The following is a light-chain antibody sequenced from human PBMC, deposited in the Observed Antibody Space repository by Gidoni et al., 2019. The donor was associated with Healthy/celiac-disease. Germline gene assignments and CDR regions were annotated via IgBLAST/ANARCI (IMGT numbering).Light chain of an antibody. CDR1: QSVSSY. V-gene: IGKV3-11*01. Sequence: EIVLTQSPATLSLSPGERATLSCRVSQSVSSYLAWYQQKPGQAPRLLIYDASNRATGIPARFSGSRSGTDFTLTISSLEPEDFAVYYCQQRSNWPPLTFGGGTKVEIK. J-gene: IGKJ4*01. CDR3: QQRSNWPPLT. CDR2: DAS.